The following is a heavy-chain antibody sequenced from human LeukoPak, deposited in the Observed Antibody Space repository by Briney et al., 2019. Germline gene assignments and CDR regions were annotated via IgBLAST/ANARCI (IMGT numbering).Heavy chain of an antibody. V-gene: IGHV4-39*01. J-gene: IGHJ4*02. D-gene: IGHD2-2*01. CDR3: ARLYIVVVPAPPAIFDY. Sequence: SETLSLTCTVSGGSISSSSYYWGWIRQPPGKGLEWIGSIYYSGSTYYNPSLKSRVTISVDTSKNQFSLKLSSVTAADTAVYYCARLYIVVVPAPPAIFDYWGQGTLVTVSS. CDR1: GGSISSSSYY. CDR2: IYYSGST.